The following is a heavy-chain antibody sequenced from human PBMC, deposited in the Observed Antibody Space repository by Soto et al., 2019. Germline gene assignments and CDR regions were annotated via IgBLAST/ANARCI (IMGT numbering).Heavy chain of an antibody. CDR3: AKVWVPFYYYYGMDV. CDR1: GFTFSTYG. D-gene: IGHD7-27*01. CDR2: LSYDGSYK. V-gene: IGHV3-30*18. Sequence: PGGSLRLSCAASGFTFSTYGIHWVRQAPGKGLEWVAVLSYDGSYKYYADSVKGRFTISRDNSKNTLFLQMNSLRVEDTAVYYCAKVWVPFYYYYGMDVWGQGTTVTVSS. J-gene: IGHJ6*02.